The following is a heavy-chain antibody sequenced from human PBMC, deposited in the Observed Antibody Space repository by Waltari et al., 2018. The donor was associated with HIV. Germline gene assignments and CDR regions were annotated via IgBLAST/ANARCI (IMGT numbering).Heavy chain of an antibody. CDR1: GGPISSGGYY. CDR2: IYYSGST. V-gene: IGHV4-31*03. Sequence: QVQLQESGPGLVKPSQTLSLTCTVSGGPISSGGYYWHWFPRHPGKGREVIGYIYYSGSTYNNPSLKSRVTISVDTSNNQFSLKLSSVTAADTAVYYCAIRHDSSGPRLAFDIWGQGTMVTVSS. D-gene: IGHD3-22*01. J-gene: IGHJ3*02. CDR3: AIRHDSSGPRLAFDI.